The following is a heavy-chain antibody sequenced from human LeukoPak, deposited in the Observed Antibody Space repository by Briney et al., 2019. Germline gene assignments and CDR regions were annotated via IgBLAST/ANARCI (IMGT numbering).Heavy chain of an antibody. D-gene: IGHD3-3*01. Sequence: SETLSLTCAVSGGSISISNWWTWVRQPPGKGLEWIGESYHSGGTNYNPSLESRVTISVDKCKNQFSLKLSSVTAADTAVYYCARDGVGWIAYWGQGTLVTVSS. CDR1: GGSISISNW. CDR3: ARDGVGWIAY. V-gene: IGHV4-4*02. J-gene: IGHJ4*02. CDR2: SYHSGGT.